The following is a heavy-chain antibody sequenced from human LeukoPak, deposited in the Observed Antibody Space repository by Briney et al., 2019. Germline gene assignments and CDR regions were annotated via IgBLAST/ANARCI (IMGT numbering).Heavy chain of an antibody. V-gene: IGHV4-30-2*01. CDR2: IYHSGST. CDR1: GGSISSGGYS. CDR3: ATATPAVAFDI. J-gene: IGHJ3*02. Sequence: SQTLSLTCAVSGGSISSGGYSWSWIRQPPGKGLEWIGYIYHSGSTYYNPSLKSRVTISVDRSKNQFSLKLSSVTAADTAVYYCATATPAVAFDIWGQGTMVTVSS. D-gene: IGHD4-11*01.